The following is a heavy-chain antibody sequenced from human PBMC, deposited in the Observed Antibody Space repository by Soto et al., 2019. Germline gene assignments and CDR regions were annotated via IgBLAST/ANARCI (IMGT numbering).Heavy chain of an antibody. V-gene: IGHV3-30*18. CDR1: GFTFSSYG. Sequence: QVQLVESGGGVVQPGRSLRLSCAASGFTFSSYGMHWVRQAPGKGLEWVAVISYDGSNKYYADSVKGRFTISRDNSKNTRYLQMNSRRAEDTAVYYCAKDRRPNYYYGMDVWGQGTTVTVSS. D-gene: IGHD6-25*01. CDR2: ISYDGSNK. CDR3: AKDRRPNYYYGMDV. J-gene: IGHJ6*02.